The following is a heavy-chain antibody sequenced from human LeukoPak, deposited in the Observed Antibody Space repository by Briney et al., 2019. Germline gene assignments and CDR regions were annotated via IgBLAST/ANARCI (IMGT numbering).Heavy chain of an antibody. CDR1: GFTFTDYY. J-gene: IGHJ4*02. CDR3: AKELRPNDY. D-gene: IGHD4-17*01. Sequence: GGSLRLSCAASGFTFTDYYMSWVRQAPGRGLEWVSSIDISGSNAYYADSVKGRFTISRDNSRNTLYLQMDSLRAEDSALYYCAKELRPNDYWGQGTLVTVSS. V-gene: IGHV3-23*01. CDR2: IDISGSNA.